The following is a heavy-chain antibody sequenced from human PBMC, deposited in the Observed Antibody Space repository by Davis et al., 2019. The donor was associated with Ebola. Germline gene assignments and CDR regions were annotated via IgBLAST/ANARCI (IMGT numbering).Heavy chain of an antibody. CDR1: WVLQWLL. Sequence: PSETLSPHLRCLWWVLQWLLLEWIGEINHSGSTNYNPSLKSRVTISVDTSKNQFSLKLSSVTAADTAFYYCARDLRVGASDFDHWGQGTLVTVSS. J-gene: IGHJ4*02. D-gene: IGHD1-26*01. CDR2: INHSGST. CDR3: ARDLRVGASDFDH. V-gene: IGHV4-34*01.